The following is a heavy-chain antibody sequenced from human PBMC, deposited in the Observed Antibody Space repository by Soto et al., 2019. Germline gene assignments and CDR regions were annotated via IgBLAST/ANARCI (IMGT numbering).Heavy chain of an antibody. V-gene: IGHV4-59*08. CDR3: GKVLVGATGHTDSDS. CDR1: GGSISSNY. J-gene: IGHJ4*02. CDR2: VYNSGST. D-gene: IGHD2-15*01. Sequence: SETLSLTCTVSGGSISSNYWTWIRQPPGKGLEWIGYVYNSGSTNYNPPLKSRVTISEDTSKSQFSLKLTSVTAADTALYYCGKVLVGATGHTDSDSWGPGTLVTVSS.